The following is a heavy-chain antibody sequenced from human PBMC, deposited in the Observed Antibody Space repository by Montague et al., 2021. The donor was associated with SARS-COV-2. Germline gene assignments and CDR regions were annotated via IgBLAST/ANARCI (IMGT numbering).Heavy chain of an antibody. CDR2: IYDSGGT. J-gene: IGHJ4*02. CDR1: GGSISSSNYF. CDR3: AREGRKGLPGATTEGGFDI. D-gene: IGHD1-26*01. Sequence: SETLSLTCTVSGGSISSSNYFWAWIRQPPGKGLEWIGSIYDSGGTYYNPSLKSRVTISVDTSKNHFSLKLNSVTAADTAVYYCAREGRKGLPGATTEGGFDIWGQGTMVTVSS. V-gene: IGHV4-39*07.